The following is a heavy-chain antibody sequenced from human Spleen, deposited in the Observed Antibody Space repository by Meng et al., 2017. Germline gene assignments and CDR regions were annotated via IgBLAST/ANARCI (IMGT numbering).Heavy chain of an antibody. CDR1: GYTFTSYY. CDR3: ARVAREYYYGMDV. Sequence: SVKVSCKASGYTFTSYYLHWVRQAPGQGLEWMGGIIPIFGTANYAQKFQGRVTITADKSTSTAYMELSSLRSEDTAVYYCARVAREYYYGMDVWGQGTTVTVSS. V-gene: IGHV1-69*06. J-gene: IGHJ6*02. CDR2: IIPIFGTA.